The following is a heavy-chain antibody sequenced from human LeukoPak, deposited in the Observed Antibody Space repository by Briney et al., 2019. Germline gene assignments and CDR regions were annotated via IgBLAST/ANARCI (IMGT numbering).Heavy chain of an antibody. D-gene: IGHD2-2*01. CDR3: ARVVVPAADDAFDI. CDR1: GGSISSYY. CDR2: IYYSGST. Sequence: SETLSLACTVSGGSISSYYWSWIRQPAGKGLEWIGYIYYSGSTNYNPSLKSRVTISVDRSKNQFSLKLSSVTTADTAVYYCARVVVPAADDAFDIWGQGTMVTVSS. V-gene: IGHV4-59*12. J-gene: IGHJ3*02.